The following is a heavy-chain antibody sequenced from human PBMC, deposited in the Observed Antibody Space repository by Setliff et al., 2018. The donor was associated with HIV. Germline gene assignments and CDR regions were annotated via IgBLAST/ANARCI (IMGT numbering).Heavy chain of an antibody. Sequence: SETLSLTCNVSGDSIKSSTYHWGWIRQSSGKGLEWIGSIAYSGSTSYSPSLKSRVTISVDTSKNQFSLKLSSVTAADTAVYYCARGFLEWLFWFDPWGQGTLVTVSS. CDR2: IAYSGST. CDR1: GDSIKSSTYH. D-gene: IGHD3-3*01. CDR3: ARGFLEWLFWFDP. J-gene: IGHJ5*02. V-gene: IGHV4-39*07.